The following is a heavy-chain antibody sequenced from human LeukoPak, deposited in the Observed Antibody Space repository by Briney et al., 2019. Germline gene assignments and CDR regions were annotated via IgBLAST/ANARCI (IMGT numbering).Heavy chain of an antibody. Sequence: GGSLRLSCAASGFTVSSNYMSWVRQAPGKGLEWVSVIYSGGSTYYADSVKGRFTISRDNSKNTLYLQMNSLRAEDTAVYYCARAPAATCGMDVWGQGTTVTVSS. CDR2: IYSGGST. V-gene: IGHV3-66*01. D-gene: IGHD2-15*01. CDR1: GFTVSSNY. CDR3: ARAPAATCGMDV. J-gene: IGHJ6*02.